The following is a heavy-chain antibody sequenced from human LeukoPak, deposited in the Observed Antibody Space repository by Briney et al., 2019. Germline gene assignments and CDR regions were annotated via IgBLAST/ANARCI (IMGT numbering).Heavy chain of an antibody. Sequence: GGSLRLFCAASGFTFSSYGMHWVRQAPGKGLEWVTFIRYDASNQYYAASVKGRFTISRDNSKSTLYLQLNSLRAEDTAVYYCARDRSVGTGSGWFYYFDYWGQGTLVTVSS. D-gene: IGHD6-19*01. V-gene: IGHV3-30*02. CDR3: ARDRSVGTGSGWFYYFDY. CDR1: GFTFSSYG. CDR2: IRYDASNQ. J-gene: IGHJ4*02.